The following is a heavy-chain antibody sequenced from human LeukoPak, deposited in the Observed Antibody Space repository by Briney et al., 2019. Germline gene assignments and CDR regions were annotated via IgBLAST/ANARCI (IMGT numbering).Heavy chain of an antibody. CDR3: AKDVGRCGGSYYGVYY. CDR2: IWYDGSNK. D-gene: IGHD1-26*01. V-gene: IGHV3-33*06. J-gene: IGHJ4*02. CDR1: GFTFSSYG. Sequence: PGGSLRLSCAASGFTFSSYGMHWVRQAPGKGLEWVAVIWYDGSNKYYADSVKGQFTISRDNSKNTLYLQMNSLRAEDTAVYYCAKDVGRCGGSYYGVYYWGQGTLVTVSS.